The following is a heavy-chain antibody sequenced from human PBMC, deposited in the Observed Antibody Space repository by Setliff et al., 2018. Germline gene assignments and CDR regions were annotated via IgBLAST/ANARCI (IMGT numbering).Heavy chain of an antibody. J-gene: IGHJ3*02. CDR1: GLTFSNAW. CDR3: TTGATI. V-gene: IGHV3-15*01. CDR2: IKSKIAGGTA. Sequence: GGSLRLSCAASGLTFSNAWMTWVRQAPGKGLEWVGRIKSKIAGGTAYYAAPVEGRFTISRDDSRNTLSLQMNSLKTEDTAVYYCTTGATIWGQGTMVTVSS.